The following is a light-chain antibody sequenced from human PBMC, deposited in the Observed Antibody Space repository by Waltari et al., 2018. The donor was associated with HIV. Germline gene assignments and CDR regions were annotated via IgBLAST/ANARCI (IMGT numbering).Light chain of an antibody. J-gene: IGKJ2*01. Sequence: DIVLTQSPGTLSLSPGDRATLSCSASQSIRSSYLVWYQHRPGQVPRLLIYGASSRATGIPDRFSGSGSGTDFTLTISRLELEDFAVYFCQQYGSSPPYTFGQGTKLEIK. CDR2: GAS. V-gene: IGKV3-20*01. CDR1: QSIRSSY. CDR3: QQYGSSPPYT.